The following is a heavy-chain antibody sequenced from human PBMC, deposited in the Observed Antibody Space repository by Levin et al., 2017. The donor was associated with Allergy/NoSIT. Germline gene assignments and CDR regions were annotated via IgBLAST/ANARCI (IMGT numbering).Heavy chain of an antibody. CDR1: GYTFTGYY. CDR3: AREGDFYDSSGYSNSYGMDV. CDR2: INPNSGGT. Sequence: GESLKISCKASGYTFTGYYMHWVRQAPGQGLEWMGWINPNSGGTNYAQKFQGWVTMTRDTSISTAYMELSRLRSDDTAVYYCAREGDFYDSSGYSNSYGMDVWGQGTTVTVSS. V-gene: IGHV1-2*04. J-gene: IGHJ6*02. D-gene: IGHD3-22*01.